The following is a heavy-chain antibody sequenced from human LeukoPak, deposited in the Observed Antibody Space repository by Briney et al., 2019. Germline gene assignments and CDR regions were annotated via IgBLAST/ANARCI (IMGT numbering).Heavy chain of an antibody. CDR3: TTGDCVWGSYHDY. D-gene: IGHD3-16*02. CDR1: GFTFSNAW. Sequence: PGGSLRLSCAASGFTFSNAWMNWVRQAPGKGLEWVGRIKSKTDGGTTDYAAPVKGRFTISRDDSKNTLYLQMNSLKTEDTAVYYCTTGDCVWGSYHDYWGQGTLVTVSS. V-gene: IGHV3-15*07. CDR2: IKSKTDGGTT. J-gene: IGHJ4*02.